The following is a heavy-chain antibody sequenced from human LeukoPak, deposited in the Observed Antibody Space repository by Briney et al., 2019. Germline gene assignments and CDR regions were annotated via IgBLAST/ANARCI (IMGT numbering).Heavy chain of an antibody. CDR2: ITSTSSYI. J-gene: IGHJ6*03. CDR1: GLTLAIFE. D-gene: IGHD1-26*01. Sequence: PGGSLRLSCAGSGLTLAIFEMNWVRQAPGKGLEWISSITSTSSYIYYADSVRGRFTISRDNAKNSLYLQMHSLRAEDTALYFCARDPYSGSYGNYYYYYTDVWGKGTTVTISS. V-gene: IGHV3-21*01. CDR3: ARDPYSGSYGNYYYYYTDV.